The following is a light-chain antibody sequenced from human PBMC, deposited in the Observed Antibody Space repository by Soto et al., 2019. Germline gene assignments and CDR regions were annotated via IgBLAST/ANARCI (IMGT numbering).Light chain of an antibody. CDR1: QSLLHSNGYNY. Sequence: DIVMTQSPLSLPVTPGEPASISCRSSQSLLHSNGYNYLDWYLQKPGQSPQLLIYLGSNWASGVPDRFSGSGSGTDFALKISRVEAEDVGVYYCMQRIQSPRTFCAGTKVDIK. CDR2: LGS. V-gene: IGKV2-28*01. CDR3: MQRIQSPRT. J-gene: IGKJ4*01.